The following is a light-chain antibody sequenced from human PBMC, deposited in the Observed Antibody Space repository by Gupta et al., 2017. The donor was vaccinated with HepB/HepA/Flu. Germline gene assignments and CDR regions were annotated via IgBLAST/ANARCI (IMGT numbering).Light chain of an antibody. CDR2: DNN. V-gene: IGLV1-40*01. Sequence: QSVLTPPPSVSGAPGQRVTISCTGNNSNIGAGFDVHWYQQLPGTAPKILIFDNNNRPSGISDRFSGSKSGTSASLAITGLQAEDEGDYYCQSYDSSLSGSRVFGGGTKLTVL. CDR3: QSYDSSLSGSRV. J-gene: IGLJ2*01. CDR1: NSNIGAGFD.